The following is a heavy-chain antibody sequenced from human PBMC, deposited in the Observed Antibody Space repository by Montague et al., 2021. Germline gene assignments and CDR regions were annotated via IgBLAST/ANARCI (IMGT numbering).Heavy chain of an antibody. D-gene: IGHD6-13*01. V-gene: IGHV4-39*07. CDR2: IYYSGNS. CDR1: GASITSNIYY. Sequence: SETLSLTCTVSGASITSNIYYWGWIRQSPGKGLEWIGSIYYSGNSFYQPSLKSRITMAVDTSKNQFSLKLSSVTAADTAIYYCARVFSSWYVGWFDPWGQGTRATVSS. J-gene: IGHJ5*02. CDR3: ARVFSSWYVGWFDP.